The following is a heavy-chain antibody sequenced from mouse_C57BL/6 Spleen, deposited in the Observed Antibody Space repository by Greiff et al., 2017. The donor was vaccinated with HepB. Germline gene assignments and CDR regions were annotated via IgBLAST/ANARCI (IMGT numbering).Heavy chain of an antibody. J-gene: IGHJ2*01. CDR2: IYPGDGDT. V-gene: IGHV1-80*01. D-gene: IGHD2-2*01. CDR1: GYAFSSYW. CDR3: ARSGLWFHFDY. Sequence: VKLQQSGAELVKPGASVKISCKASGYAFSSYWMNWVKQRPGKGLEWIGQIYPGDGDTNYNGKFKGKATLTADKSSSTAYMQLSSLTSEDSAVYFCARSGLWFHFDYWGQGTTLTVSS.